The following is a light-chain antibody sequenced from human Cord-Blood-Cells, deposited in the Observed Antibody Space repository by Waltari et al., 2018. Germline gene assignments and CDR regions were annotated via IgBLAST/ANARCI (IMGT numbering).Light chain of an antibody. V-gene: IGKV3-15*01. Sequence: MTQSPATLSVSPGERATLSCRASQSVSSNLAWYQQKPGQAPRLLIYGASTRATGIPARFSGSGSGTEFTLTISSLQSEDFAVYYCQQYNNWPLMYTFGQGTKLEIK. CDR2: GAS. CDR1: QSVSSN. CDR3: QQYNNWPLMYT. J-gene: IGKJ2*01.